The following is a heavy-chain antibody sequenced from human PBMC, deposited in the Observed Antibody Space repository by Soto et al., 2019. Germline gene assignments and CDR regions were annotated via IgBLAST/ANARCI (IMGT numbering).Heavy chain of an antibody. CDR3: ARGRVPLTHQDY. D-gene: IGHD3-9*01. CDR2: IYYSGST. Sequence: SETLSLTCTVSGGSISSGGYYWSWIRQHPGKGLEWIGYIYYSGSTYYNPSLKSRVTISVDTSKNQFSLKLSSVTAADTAVYYWARGRVPLTHQDYWGQGTLVTVSS. V-gene: IGHV4-31*03. J-gene: IGHJ4*02. CDR1: GGSISSGGYY.